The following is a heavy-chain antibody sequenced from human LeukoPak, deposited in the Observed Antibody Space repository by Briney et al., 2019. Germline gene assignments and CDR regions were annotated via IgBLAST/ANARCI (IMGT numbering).Heavy chain of an antibody. CDR2: INSDGSST. D-gene: IGHD6-19*01. Sequence: GGSLRLSCAASGFTFSSYWMHWVRQAPGKGLVWVSRINSDGSSTSYADSVKGRFTISRDNAENTLYLQMNSLRAEDTAVYYCARDFDSSGWPPTPSFDYWGQGTLVTVSS. V-gene: IGHV3-74*01. CDR3: ARDFDSSGWPPTPSFDY. J-gene: IGHJ4*02. CDR1: GFTFSSYW.